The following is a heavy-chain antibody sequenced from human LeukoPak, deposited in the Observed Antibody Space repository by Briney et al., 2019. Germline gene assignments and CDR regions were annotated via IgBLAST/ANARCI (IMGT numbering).Heavy chain of an antibody. CDR1: GFNLSDHY. J-gene: IGHJ4*02. CDR2: ISNRGFST. V-gene: IGHV3-11*01. CDR3: ARNKRRFDQ. Sequence: GGSLRLSCSASGFNLSDHYMSWIRQTPGGGLYWVSYISNRGFSTYYADSVKGRFTISRDNTKNSLCLEMQSLRAEDTAIYYCARNKRRFDQWGQGTVVTVSS.